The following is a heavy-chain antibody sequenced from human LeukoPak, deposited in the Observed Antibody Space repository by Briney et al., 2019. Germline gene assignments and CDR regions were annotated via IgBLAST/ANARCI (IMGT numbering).Heavy chain of an antibody. D-gene: IGHD3-22*01. J-gene: IGHJ4*02. Sequence: SETLSLTCTVSGGSISSSSYYWGWIRQPPGKGLEWIGSIYYSGSTYYNPSLKNRVTLSLDTPANRFYLHLTSATAADTAVYYCAREGGYFRPLDFMGQGTLVTVSS. V-gene: IGHV4-39*07. CDR3: AREGGYFRPLDF. CDR2: IYYSGST. CDR1: GGSISSSSYY.